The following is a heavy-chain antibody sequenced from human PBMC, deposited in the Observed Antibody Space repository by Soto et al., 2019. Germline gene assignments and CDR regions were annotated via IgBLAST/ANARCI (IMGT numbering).Heavy chain of an antibody. Sequence: PSETLSLTCTVSGVSISSGGYYWGWIRQHPGKGLEWIGNIYHSGRTYYNPSLKSRVIMSVDTSKNHFSLNLNSVTAADTAIYYCAADATAWQQMVPSDYWGQGTLVTVSS. CDR3: AADATAWQQMVPSDY. CDR1: GVSISSGGYY. CDR2: IYHSGRT. V-gene: IGHV4-31*03. J-gene: IGHJ4*02. D-gene: IGHD2-8*01.